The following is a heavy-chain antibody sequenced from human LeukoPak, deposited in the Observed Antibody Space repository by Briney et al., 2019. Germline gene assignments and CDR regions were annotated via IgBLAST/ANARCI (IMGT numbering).Heavy chain of an antibody. CDR2: ISYDGSNK. D-gene: IGHD3-10*01. J-gene: IGHJ4*02. V-gene: IGHV3-30-3*01. CDR3: ARDFSSMVRGVIID. Sequence: PGGSLRLSCAASGFTCSSYAMHWVRQAPGKGLEWVAVISYDGSNKYYADSVKGRFTISRDNSKNTLYLQMNSLRAEDTAVYYCARDFSSMVRGVIIDWGQGTLVTVSS. CDR1: GFTCSSYA.